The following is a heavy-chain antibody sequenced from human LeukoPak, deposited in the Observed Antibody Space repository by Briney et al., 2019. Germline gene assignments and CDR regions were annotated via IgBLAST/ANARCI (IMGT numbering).Heavy chain of an antibody. CDR1: GFTFSGSA. Sequence: PGGSLRLSCAASGFTFSGSAMHWVRQAPGKGLEGVAFIRYDGSNKYYADSVKGRFTISRDNSKNTLYLQMNSLRAEDTAVYYCAKDLWSGYFRFDYWGQGTLVTVSS. V-gene: IGHV3-30*02. D-gene: IGHD3-3*01. CDR2: IRYDGSNK. J-gene: IGHJ4*02. CDR3: AKDLWSGYFRFDY.